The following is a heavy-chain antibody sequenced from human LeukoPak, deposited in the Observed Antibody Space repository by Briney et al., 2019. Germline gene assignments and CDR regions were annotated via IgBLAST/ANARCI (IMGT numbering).Heavy chain of an antibody. V-gene: IGHV3-30*04. CDR2: ISYDGSNK. D-gene: IGHD4-17*01. CDR3: ARGDYGDYFDY. J-gene: IGHJ4*02. CDR1: GFTFSSYA. Sequence: PGGSLRLSCAASGFTFSSYAMHWVRQAPGKGLEWVAVISYDGSNKYYADSVKGRFTISRDNFKNTLYLQMNSLRAEDTAVYYCARGDYGDYFDYWGQGTLVTVSS.